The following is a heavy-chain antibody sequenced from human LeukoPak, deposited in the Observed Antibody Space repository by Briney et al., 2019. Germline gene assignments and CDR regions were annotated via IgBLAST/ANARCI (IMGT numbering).Heavy chain of an antibody. V-gene: IGHV3-48*04. CDR3: ARPSIYYYMDV. CDR2: ISTSSSTI. Sequence: GGSLRLSCAASGFTFSSYSVNWVRQAPGKGLEWVSYISTSSSTIYYADSVKGRFTIPRDNAKNSLYLQMNSLRAEDTAVYYCARPSIYYYMDVWGKGTTVTVSS. J-gene: IGHJ6*03. CDR1: GFTFSSYS. D-gene: IGHD2-2*01.